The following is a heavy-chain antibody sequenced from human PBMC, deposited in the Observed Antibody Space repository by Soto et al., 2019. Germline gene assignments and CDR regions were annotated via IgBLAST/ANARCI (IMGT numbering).Heavy chain of an antibody. D-gene: IGHD2-21*01. CDR3: AKVTDCGPSRCDDGIDI. V-gene: IGHV3-23*01. Sequence: EVQLLESGGGLAQPGGSLRLSCAAFGFTFGSFSWNWVGKARGKGLEGVSIISGSGGATFYADSVKGRFTISRDNSKKSVFLQMDSLRADDTAVYYCAKVTDCGPSRCDDGIDIWGHGTMVTVS. J-gene: IGHJ3*02. CDR1: GFTFGSFS. CDR2: ISGSGGAT.